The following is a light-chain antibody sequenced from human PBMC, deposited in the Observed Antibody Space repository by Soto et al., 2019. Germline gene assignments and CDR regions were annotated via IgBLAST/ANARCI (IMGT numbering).Light chain of an antibody. J-gene: IGLJ3*02. V-gene: IGLV4-60*02. CDR3: EIWDFNTRV. CDR1: SGHSSYI. Sequence: QLVLTQSSSASASLGSSVKLTCTLSSGHSSYIIAWHQQQPGKAPRYLMKLEGSGSYNKGSGVPDRFSGSSSGADRYLTISNLQFEDEADYHCEIWDFNTRVFGGGTKLTVL. CDR2: LEGSGSY.